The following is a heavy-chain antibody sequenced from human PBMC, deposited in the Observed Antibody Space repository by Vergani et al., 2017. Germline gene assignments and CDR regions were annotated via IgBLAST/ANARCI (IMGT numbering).Heavy chain of an antibody. J-gene: IGHJ4*02. CDR3: ARVPTTVTTYFDY. CDR1: GFTFSDYY. D-gene: IGHD4-17*01. CDR2: INHSGST. Sequence: QVQLVQSGGGLVKPGGSLRLSCAASGFTFSDYYMSWIRQAPGKGLEWIGEINHSGSTNYNPSLKSRVTISVDTSKNQFSLKLSSVTAADTAVYYCARVPTTVTTYFDYWGQGTLVTVSS. V-gene: IGHV4-34*01.